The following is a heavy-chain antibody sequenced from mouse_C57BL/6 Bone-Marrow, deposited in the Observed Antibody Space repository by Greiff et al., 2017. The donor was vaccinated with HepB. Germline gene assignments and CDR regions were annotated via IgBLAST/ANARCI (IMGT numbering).Heavy chain of an antibody. V-gene: IGHV1-4*01. CDR2: INPSSGYT. D-gene: IGHD2-4*01. Sequence: QVQLQQSGAELARPGASVKMSCKASGYTFTSYTMHWVKQRPGQGLEWIGYINPSSGYTKYNQKFKDKATLTADKSSSTAYMQLSSLTSEDSAVYYCARIYYDYDGGLWYFDVWGTGTTVTVSS. J-gene: IGHJ1*03. CDR1: GYTFTSYT. CDR3: ARIYYDYDGGLWYFDV.